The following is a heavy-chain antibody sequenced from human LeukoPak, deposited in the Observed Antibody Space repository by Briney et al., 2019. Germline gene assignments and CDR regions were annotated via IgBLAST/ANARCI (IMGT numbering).Heavy chain of an antibody. V-gene: IGHV5-51*01. CDR1: GYSFTSYW. CDR2: IYPGDSDT. J-gene: IGHJ4*02. Sequence: GESLKISCKGSGYSFTSYWSGWVRQMRGKGLEWMGMIYPGDSDTRYSPSFQGHVTISAPKSITTAYLQSSSLKAPDTPMYYCARPIFSSGWHVDYWGQGTLVTVSS. D-gene: IGHD6-19*01. CDR3: ARPIFSSGWHVDY.